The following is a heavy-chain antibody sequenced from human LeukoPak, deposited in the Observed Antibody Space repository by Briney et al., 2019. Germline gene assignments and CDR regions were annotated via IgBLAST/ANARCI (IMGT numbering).Heavy chain of an antibody. Sequence: PSETLSLTCTVSGDFIFSTTYYWGWIRQPPGKGLEWIGSIFHSGSTYYNPSLKSRVTISVDTSKNQLSLRLRSVTAADTAVYYCARLYQGKRPPDYWGQGTLVTVSS. CDR3: ARLYQGKRPPDY. V-gene: IGHV4-39*01. CDR2: IFHSGST. J-gene: IGHJ4*02. D-gene: IGHD6-25*01. CDR1: GDFIFSTTYY.